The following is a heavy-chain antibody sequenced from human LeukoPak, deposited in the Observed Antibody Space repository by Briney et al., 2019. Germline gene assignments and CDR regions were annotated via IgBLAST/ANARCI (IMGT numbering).Heavy chain of an antibody. J-gene: IGHJ4*02. V-gene: IGHV5-10-1*01. Sequence: GESLKISCKGSGYSFTSYWISWVRQMPGKGLEWMGRIDPSDSYTNYSPSFQGHVTISADKSISTAYLQWSSLKASDTAMYYCARGSGHYYGSGSYYTPFDYWGQGTLVTVSS. CDR3: ARGSGHYYGSGSYYTPFDY. CDR1: GYSFTSYW. CDR2: IDPSDSYT. D-gene: IGHD3-10*01.